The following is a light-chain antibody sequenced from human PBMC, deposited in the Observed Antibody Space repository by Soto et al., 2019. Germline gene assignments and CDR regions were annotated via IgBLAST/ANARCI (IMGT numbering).Light chain of an antibody. CDR1: QSIGRN. Sequence: DIQMARSPGALSASVGDRVTTSCLASQSIGRNLNWYQQKPGKAPTLLMFTSSNLPTGVPSRFSGRGSGTDFTLTISGLQPEDVAIYYCQQSYNTPRTFGQGTNV. CDR3: QQSYNTPRT. V-gene: IGKV1-39*01. CDR2: TSS. J-gene: IGKJ1*01.